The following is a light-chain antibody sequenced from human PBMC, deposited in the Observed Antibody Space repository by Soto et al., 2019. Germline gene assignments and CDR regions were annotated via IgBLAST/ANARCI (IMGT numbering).Light chain of an antibody. CDR1: QSISSW. Sequence: DIQMTQSPSTLSASVGDRVTITCGASQSISSWLAWYQQKPGKAPKLLIYAASSLQTGVPSRFSGSGSGTDFTLTISSLQPDDFATYYCQQYNSYSGTFGQGTKVDIK. J-gene: IGKJ1*01. V-gene: IGKV1-5*01. CDR3: QQYNSYSGT. CDR2: AAS.